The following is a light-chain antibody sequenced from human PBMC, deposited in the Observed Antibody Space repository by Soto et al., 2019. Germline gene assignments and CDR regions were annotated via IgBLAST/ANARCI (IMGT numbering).Light chain of an antibody. CDR1: QSISRY. J-gene: IGKJ1*01. V-gene: IGKV1-13*02. CDR2: HAS. Sequence: AIQLTQSPSSLSASVGDRVTVTCRAGQSISRYLNWYQQRPGTAPKLLIYHASNLESGVPSRFSGSGSGTEFTLTISSLQPDDFATYYCQQYNSYSFGQGTKVDIK. CDR3: QQYNSYS.